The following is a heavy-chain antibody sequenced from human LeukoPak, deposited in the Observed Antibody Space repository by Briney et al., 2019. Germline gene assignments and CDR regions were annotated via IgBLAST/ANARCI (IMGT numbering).Heavy chain of an antibody. V-gene: IGHV3-21*01. D-gene: IGHD3-22*01. CDR2: ISSSSSYI. J-gene: IGHJ3*02. CDR3: ARDVVVIESTNAFDI. Sequence: GGSLRLPCAASGFTFSSYSMNWVRQAPGKGLEWVSSISSSSSYIYYADSVKGRLTISRDNAKNSLYLQMNSLRAEDTAVYYCARDVVVIESTNAFDIWGQGTMVTVSS. CDR1: GFTFSSYS.